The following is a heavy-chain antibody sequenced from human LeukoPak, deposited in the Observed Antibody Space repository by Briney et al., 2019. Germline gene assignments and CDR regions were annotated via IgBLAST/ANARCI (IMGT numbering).Heavy chain of an antibody. CDR3: ARGHCSGGSCFDY. J-gene: IGHJ4*02. D-gene: IGHD2-15*01. V-gene: IGHV3-30*04. CDR1: GFTFSSYA. Sequence: GGSLRLSCAASGFTFSSYAMHWVRQAPGKGLEWVAVISYDGSNKYYADSVKGRFTISRDNSKNTLYLQMNSLRAEDTAVYYCARGHCSGGSCFDYWGQGTLVTVSS. CDR2: ISYDGSNK.